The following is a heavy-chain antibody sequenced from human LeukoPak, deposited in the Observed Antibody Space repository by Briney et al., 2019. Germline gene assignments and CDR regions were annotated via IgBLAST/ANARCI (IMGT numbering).Heavy chain of an antibody. J-gene: IGHJ4*02. CDR1: GFTFSISW. CDR2: MNSDGGQK. V-gene: IGHV3-7*01. Sequence: GGSLRLSCAVSGFTFSISWMTWVRQAPGKGLGGVTTMNSDGGQKSYVESVKGRFTISRDNAKNSLYLQMNSLRAEDTAVYYCARNYAYNHFDYWGQGTLVTVSS. CDR3: ARNYAYNHFDY. D-gene: IGHD5-24*01.